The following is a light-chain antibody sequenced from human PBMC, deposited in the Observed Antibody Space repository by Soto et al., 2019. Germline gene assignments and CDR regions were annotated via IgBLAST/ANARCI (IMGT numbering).Light chain of an antibody. V-gene: IGKV3-20*01. J-gene: IGKJ1*01. CDR2: GAS. CDR3: QQYGSSPLT. Sequence: EIVMTQSPGTLSLSRGERATLCCRASQSVSSSYLAWYQQKPGQAPRLLIYGASSRATGIPDRFSGSGSGTDFTLTSSRLEPEDFAVYYCQQYGSSPLTFGQGTKVDIK. CDR1: QSVSSSY.